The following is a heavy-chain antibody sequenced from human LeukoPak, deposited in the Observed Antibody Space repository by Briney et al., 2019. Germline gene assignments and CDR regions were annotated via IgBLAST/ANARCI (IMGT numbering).Heavy chain of an antibody. D-gene: IGHD1-26*01. V-gene: IGHV3-30*18. Sequence: PGGSLRLSCAASGFTFSSYAMHWVRQAPGKGLEWVAVISYDGSNKYGDSVKGRFTISRDNSKNTLYLQMNSLRAEDTAVYYCAKRPSIIVGVSNWFDPWGQGTLVTVSS. J-gene: IGHJ5*02. CDR2: ISYDGSNK. CDR3: AKRPSIIVGVSNWFDP. CDR1: GFTFSSYA.